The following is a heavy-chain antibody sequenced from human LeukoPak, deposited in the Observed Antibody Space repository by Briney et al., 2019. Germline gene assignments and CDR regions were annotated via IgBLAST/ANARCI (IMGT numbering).Heavy chain of an antibody. V-gene: IGHV3-48*04. D-gene: IGHD1-26*01. CDR3: ARSSGSYSTHFDY. CDR1: GFTFSSYS. Sequence: PGGSLSLSCAASGFTFSSYSMNWVRQAPGKGLEWISYISSSSSTIYYADSVKGRFTISRDNAKNSLYLQMNSLRAEDTAVYYCARSSGSYSTHFDYWGQGTLVTVSS. J-gene: IGHJ4*02. CDR2: ISSSSSTI.